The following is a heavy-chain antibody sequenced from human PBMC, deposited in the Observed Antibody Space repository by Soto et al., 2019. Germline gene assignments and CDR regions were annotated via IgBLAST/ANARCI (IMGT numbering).Heavy chain of an antibody. Sequence: ASVKVSCKTSGYTFTSYAMHWVRQAPGQRLEWMGWINAGNGNTKYSQKFQGRVTITRDTSASTAYMELSSLRVEDTAVYYCAKKVPGSNPLDSWGQGALVTVSS. J-gene: IGHJ4*02. CDR3: AKKVPGSNPLDS. CDR1: GYTFTSYA. V-gene: IGHV1-3*01. D-gene: IGHD1-1*01. CDR2: INAGNGNT.